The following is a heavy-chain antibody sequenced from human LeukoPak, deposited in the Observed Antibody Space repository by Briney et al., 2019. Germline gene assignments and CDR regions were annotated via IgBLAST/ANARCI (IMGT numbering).Heavy chain of an antibody. CDR2: INPNSGGT. V-gene: IGHV1-2*02. Sequence: ASVKVSCKASGYTFTGYYMHWVRQAPGQGLEWMGWINPNSGGTNYAQKFQGRVTMTRDTSISTAYMELSRLRSDDTAVYYCARDPGGVSSGYYYVENWFDPWGQGTLVTVSS. D-gene: IGHD3-22*01. CDR1: GYTFTGYY. CDR3: ARDPGGVSSGYYYVENWFDP. J-gene: IGHJ5*02.